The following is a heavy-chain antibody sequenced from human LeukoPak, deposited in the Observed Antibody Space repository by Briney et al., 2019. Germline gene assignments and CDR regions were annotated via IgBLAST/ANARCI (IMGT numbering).Heavy chain of an antibody. V-gene: IGHV1-3*01. CDR1: GYTFTSYA. Sequence: ASVKVSCKASGYTFTSYAMHWVRQAPGQRLEWMGWINAGNGNTKYSQKFQGRVTITRNTSASTAYMELSSLRSEDTAVYYCARSAPITIFGVVPYGMDVWGQGTTVTVSS. J-gene: IGHJ6*02. CDR3: ARSAPITIFGVVPYGMDV. D-gene: IGHD3-3*01. CDR2: INAGNGNT.